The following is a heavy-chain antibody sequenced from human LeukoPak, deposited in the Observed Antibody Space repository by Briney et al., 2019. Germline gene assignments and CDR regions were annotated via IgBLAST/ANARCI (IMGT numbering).Heavy chain of an antibody. D-gene: IGHD6-13*01. CDR2: IITILGIA. V-gene: IGHV1-69*04. J-gene: IGHJ6*02. CDR1: GGTFSSYA. CDR3: ARDDIAAAGGVGTYGMDV. Sequence: ASVKVSCKASGGTFSSYAISWVRQAPGQGLEWMGRIITILGIANYAQKFQGRVTITADKSTSTAYMELSSLRSEDTAVYYCARDDIAAAGGVGTYGMDVWGQGTTVTVSS.